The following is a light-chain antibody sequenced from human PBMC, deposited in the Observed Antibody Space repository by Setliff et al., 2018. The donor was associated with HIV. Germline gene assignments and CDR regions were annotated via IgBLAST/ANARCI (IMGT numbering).Light chain of an antibody. CDR1: SSDVGGYSY. CDR3: SSYTSSNTLV. V-gene: IGLV2-14*01. Sequence: QSALAQPASVSGSPGQSITISCTGTSSDVGGYSYVSWYQQHPGKAPKLIIYEVTNRPSGVSNRFSGSKSGNTASLTISGLQAEDEADYYCSSYTSSNTLVFGTGTKGTVL. CDR2: EVT. J-gene: IGLJ1*01.